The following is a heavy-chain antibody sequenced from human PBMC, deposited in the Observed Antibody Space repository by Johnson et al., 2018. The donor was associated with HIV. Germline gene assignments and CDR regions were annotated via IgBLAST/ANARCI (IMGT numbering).Heavy chain of an antibody. CDR2: VNWSGGRT. V-gene: IGHV3-20*04. CDR3: ARGEEVCCGGVCYAGGFDI. CDR1: GFTFDDYA. D-gene: IGHD2-21*01. Sequence: VHLVESGGGLIQSGGSLRLSCAASGFTFDDYAMHWVRQAPGKGLEWVSGVNWSGGRTDYADSVKGRFTISRDNAKNSLYLQMNSLRAEDTAMYYCARGEEVCCGGVCYAGGFDIWGQGTMVTVSS. J-gene: IGHJ3*02.